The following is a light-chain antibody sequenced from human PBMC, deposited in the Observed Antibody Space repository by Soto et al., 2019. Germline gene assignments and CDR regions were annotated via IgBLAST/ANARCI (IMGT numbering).Light chain of an antibody. Sequence: QPVLTQSPSASASLGASVKLTCTLSSGHSSYAIAWHQQQPEKGPRYLMKLNSDGSPTKGDGIPDRFSGSSSGAERYLSISSLQSEDEADYYCQTWVTGIYVFGTGTKLTVL. J-gene: IGLJ1*01. CDR3: QTWVTGIYV. CDR1: SGHSSYA. V-gene: IGLV4-69*01. CDR2: LNSDGSP.